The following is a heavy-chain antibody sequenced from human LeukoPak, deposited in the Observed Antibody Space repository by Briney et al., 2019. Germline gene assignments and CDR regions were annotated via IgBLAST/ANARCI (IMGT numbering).Heavy chain of an antibody. J-gene: IGHJ4*02. Sequence: GESLKISCKGSGYSVTTYWIGWVRQMHGKGLERMGIIYPGDSDTRYSPSFQGQVTISADKSISTAYLQWSSLKASDTAMYYCARARYCSGGSCYAEYWGQGTLVTVSS. CDR2: IYPGDSDT. V-gene: IGHV5-51*01. CDR3: ARARYCSGGSCYAEY. CDR1: GYSVTTYW. D-gene: IGHD2-15*01.